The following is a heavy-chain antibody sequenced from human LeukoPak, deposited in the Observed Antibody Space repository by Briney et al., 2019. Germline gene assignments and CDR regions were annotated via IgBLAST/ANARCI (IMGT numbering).Heavy chain of an antibody. J-gene: IGHJ4*02. D-gene: IGHD6-19*01. CDR1: GGSISSSNW. CDR3: ARRPGGAAVAVPYFDY. Sequence: SGTLSLTCAVSGGSISSSNWWSWVRQPPGKGLEWIGEIYHSGSTYYNPSLKSRVTISVDTSKNQFSLKLSSVTAADTAVYYCARRPGGAAVAVPYFDYWGQGTLVTVSS. CDR2: IYHSGST. V-gene: IGHV4-4*02.